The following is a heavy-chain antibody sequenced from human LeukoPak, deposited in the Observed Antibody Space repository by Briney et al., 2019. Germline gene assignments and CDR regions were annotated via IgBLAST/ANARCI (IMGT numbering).Heavy chain of an antibody. CDR3: VREGEGPLSKDFDY. Sequence: ASVKVSCKATSRISWVRQAPGQGLEWMGWIGPHSTFTSSPQEFQGRVTMTRDASMSTAYMELTRLTSDDTAVYYCVREGEGPLSKDFDYWGQGTLVTVSS. J-gene: IGHJ4*02. V-gene: IGHV1-2*02. CDR1: TSR. D-gene: IGHD2/OR15-2a*01. CDR2: IGPHSTFT.